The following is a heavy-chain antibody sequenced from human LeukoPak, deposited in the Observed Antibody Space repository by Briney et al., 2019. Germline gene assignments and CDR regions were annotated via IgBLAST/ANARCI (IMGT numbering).Heavy chain of an antibody. CDR1: GFTFDDYA. CDR3: AKDSGYDFLYFDY. CDR2: ISWNSGSI. Sequence: GGSLRLSCAASGFTFDDYAMHWVRQAPGKGLEWVSGISWNSGSIGYADSVKGRFTISRDNAKNSLYLQMNSLRAEDTASYYCAKDSGYDFLYFDYWGQGTLVTVSS. J-gene: IGHJ4*02. V-gene: IGHV3-9*01. D-gene: IGHD5-12*01.